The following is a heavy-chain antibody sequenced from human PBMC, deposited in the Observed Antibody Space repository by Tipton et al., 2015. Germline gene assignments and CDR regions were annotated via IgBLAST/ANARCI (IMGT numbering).Heavy chain of an antibody. CDR3: ARARGRHGGLIDP. Sequence: TLSLTCSVSSDSISKYYWSWIRQPPGKELEWIGYIQYSGSTNYNPSLKSRVTISVDTSKTQFSPKMSSVTASDTAVYYCARARGRHGGLIDPWGQGILVTVSS. D-gene: IGHD4-23*01. J-gene: IGHJ5*02. V-gene: IGHV4-59*01. CDR1: SDSISKYY. CDR2: IQYSGST.